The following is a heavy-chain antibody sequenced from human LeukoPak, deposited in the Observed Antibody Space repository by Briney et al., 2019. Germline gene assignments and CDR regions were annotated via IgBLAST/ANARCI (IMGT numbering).Heavy chain of an antibody. CDR3: ARRGDSSGYFENDY. CDR2: IYYSGST. Sequence: KPSETLSLTCTVSGGSISSSSYYWGWIRQPPGKGLEWIGSIYYSGSTYYNPSLKSRVTISVDTSKNQFSLKLSSVTAADTAVYYCARRGDSSGYFENDYWGQGTLVTVSS. CDR1: GGSISSSSYY. J-gene: IGHJ4*02. D-gene: IGHD3-22*01. V-gene: IGHV4-39*01.